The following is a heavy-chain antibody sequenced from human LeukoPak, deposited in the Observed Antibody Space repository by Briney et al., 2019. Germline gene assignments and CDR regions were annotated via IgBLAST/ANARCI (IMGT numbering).Heavy chain of an antibody. CDR2: IYYSGST. CDR1: GGSISSYY. Sequence: ASETLSLTCTVSGGSISSYYWSWIRQPPGKGLEWIGDIYYSGSTSYNPSLKSRVIISVDTSKNQFSLKLSSVTAADTAVYYCAREEGYSYGYGAFDIWGQGTMVIASS. J-gene: IGHJ3*02. V-gene: IGHV4-59*01. D-gene: IGHD5-18*01. CDR3: AREEGYSYGYGAFDI.